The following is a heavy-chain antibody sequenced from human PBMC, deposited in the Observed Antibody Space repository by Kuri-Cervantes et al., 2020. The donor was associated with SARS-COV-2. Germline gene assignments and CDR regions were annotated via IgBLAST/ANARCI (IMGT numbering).Heavy chain of an antibody. CDR2: ISSSSSYI. Sequence: GESLKISCAASGFTFSSYWMSWVRQAPGKGLEWVSSISSSSSYIYYADSVKGRFTISRDNAKNSLYLQMNSLRAEDTAVYYCARGSSSTYFDYWGQGTLVTVSS. CDR1: GFTFSSYW. D-gene: IGHD6-6*01. V-gene: IGHV3-21*01. J-gene: IGHJ4*02. CDR3: ARGSSSTYFDY.